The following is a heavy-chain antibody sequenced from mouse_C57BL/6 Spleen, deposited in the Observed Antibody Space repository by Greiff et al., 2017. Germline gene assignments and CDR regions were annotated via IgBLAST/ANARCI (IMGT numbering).Heavy chain of an antibody. V-gene: IGHV1-61*01. Sequence: VQLQQPGAELVRPGSSVKLSCKASGYTFTSYWMDWVKQRPGQGLEWIGNIYPSDSETHYNQKFKDKATLTVDKSSSTAYMQLSSLTSEDSAVYYCARARYGNYGGFAYWGQGTLVTVSA. D-gene: IGHD2-10*02. CDR1: GYTFTSYW. J-gene: IGHJ3*01. CDR2: IYPSDSET. CDR3: ARARYGNYGGFAY.